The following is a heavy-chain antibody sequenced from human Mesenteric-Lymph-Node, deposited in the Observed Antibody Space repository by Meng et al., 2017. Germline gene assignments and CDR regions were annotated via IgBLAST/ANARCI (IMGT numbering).Heavy chain of an antibody. J-gene: IGHJ4*02. CDR1: GFTFSYYW. CDR2: INGDGSIT. V-gene: IGHV3-74*01. D-gene: IGHD6-19*01. Sequence: EVQLVDAGGGLVQPVGSLGLSCEASGFTFSYYWMNWVRQAPGKGLVWVSRINGDGSITSYADSVKGRFTISRDNAKNTLYLQMNSLRAEDTAVYYCARDSSGSYWGQGTLVTVSS. CDR3: ARDSSGSY.